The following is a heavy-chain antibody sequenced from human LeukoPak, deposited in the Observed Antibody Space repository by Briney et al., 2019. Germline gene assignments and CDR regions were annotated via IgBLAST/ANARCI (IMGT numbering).Heavy chain of an antibody. J-gene: IGHJ6*02. Sequence: GGSLRLSCAASGFIFSSYGTHWVRQAPGKGLEWVAVIYYDGSNKYYADSVRGRFTISRDNSKNTLFLQMSSLRAEDTAVYYCARDTFYSSGVCGLDVWGQGTTVTVSS. CDR2: IYYDGSNK. D-gene: IGHD3-22*01. CDR1: GFIFSSYG. CDR3: ARDTFYSSGVCGLDV. V-gene: IGHV3-33*01.